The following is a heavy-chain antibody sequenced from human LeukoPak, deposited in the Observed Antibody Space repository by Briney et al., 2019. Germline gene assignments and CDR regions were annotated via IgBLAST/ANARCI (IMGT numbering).Heavy chain of an antibody. Sequence: QPGGSLRLSCAASGFTFSSYAMHWVRQAPGKGLEWVANIKQGGREEKYVGSVKGRFAISRDDAKSTLYLQMDSLSGDDTAVYYCARDNGGWFDSWGRGTLVTVSS. CDR1: GFTFSSYA. CDR3: ARDNGGWFDS. V-gene: IGHV3-7*03. J-gene: IGHJ5*01. D-gene: IGHD3-10*01. CDR2: IKQGGREE.